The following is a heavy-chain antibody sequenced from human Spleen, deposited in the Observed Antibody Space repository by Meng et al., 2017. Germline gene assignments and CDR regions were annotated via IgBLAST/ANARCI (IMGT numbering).Heavy chain of an antibody. J-gene: IGHJ4*02. CDR3: ARESGYSYGYYFDY. CDR2: ISSSGSTI. Sequence: GESLKISCAASGFTFSDYYMSWIRQAPGKGLEWVSYISSSGSTIYYADSVKGRFNISRDNAKNSLYLQMNSLRAEDTAVYYCARESGYSYGYYFDYWGQGTLVTVSS. D-gene: IGHD5-18*01. CDR1: GFTFSDYY. V-gene: IGHV3-11*01.